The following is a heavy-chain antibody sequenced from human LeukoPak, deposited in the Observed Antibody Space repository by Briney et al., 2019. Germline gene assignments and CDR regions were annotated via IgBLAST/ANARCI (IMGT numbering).Heavy chain of an antibody. J-gene: IGHJ4*02. CDR3: ARREMATLYYFDY. D-gene: IGHD5-24*01. CDR1: GFTFRSYA. V-gene: IGHV3-21*01. Sequence: GGSLRLSCAASGFTFRSYAMSWVRQAPGKGLEWVSSISSSSSYIYYADSVKGRFTISRDNAKNSLYLQMNSLRAEDTAVYYCARREMATLYYFDYWGQGTLVTVSS. CDR2: ISSSSSYI.